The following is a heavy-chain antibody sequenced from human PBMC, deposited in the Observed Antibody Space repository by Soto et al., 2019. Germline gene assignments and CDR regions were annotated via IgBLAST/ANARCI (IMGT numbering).Heavy chain of an antibody. CDR3: AREAGYCSRTSCYRRAFDT. J-gene: IGHJ3*02. Sequence: EVELVESGGDLVQPGGSLRLSCAASGFTFSGHWMHWVRQVPGKGLEWVSRINTDGGSSGYADSVKGRFTISRDNARNTLYLQMNGLRGEDTAVYYCAREAGYCSRTSCYRRAFDTWGQGTTVTVSS. D-gene: IGHD2-2*01. CDR1: GFTFSGHW. CDR2: INTDGGSS. V-gene: IGHV3-74*01.